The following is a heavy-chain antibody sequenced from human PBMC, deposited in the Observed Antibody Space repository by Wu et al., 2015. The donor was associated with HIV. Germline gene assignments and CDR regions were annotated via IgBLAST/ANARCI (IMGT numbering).Heavy chain of an antibody. CDR1: GGTFSTYA. D-gene: IGHD2-2*01. V-gene: IGHV1-69*05. J-gene: IGHJ3*02. CDR3: ARDPRAYCSTTSCLDAFDI. CDR2: IIPRFGTT. Sequence: QVQLVQSGAEVKKPGSSVKVPCKASGGTFSTYAISWVRQAPGQGFEWMGGIIPRFGTTNYAQKFQGRVTITTDESTSTAYMELSSLRSEDTAVYYCARDPRAYCSTTSCLDAFDIWGQGTMVTVSS.